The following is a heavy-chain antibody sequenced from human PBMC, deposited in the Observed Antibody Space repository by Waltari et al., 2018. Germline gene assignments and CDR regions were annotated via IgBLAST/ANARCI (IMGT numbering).Heavy chain of an antibody. V-gene: IGHV3-74*01. D-gene: IGHD3-22*01. CDR1: GFTFSNYI. CDR2: IKNDGSTT. J-gene: IGHJ4*02. CDR3: ARDYNYKIDY. Sequence: EVQLVESGGGYVQPGGSLRLSCAASGFTFSNYIMHWVRQSSGEGLVWISRIKNDGSTTRYADSVGGRFTISRDNAKNTLYLDMNHLRVEDTAIYYCARDYNYKIDYWGQGILVTVSS.